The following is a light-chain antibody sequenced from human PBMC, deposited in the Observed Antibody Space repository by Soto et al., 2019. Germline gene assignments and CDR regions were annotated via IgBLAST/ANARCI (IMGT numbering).Light chain of an antibody. CDR1: QTLSTNS. J-gene: IGKJ3*01. V-gene: IGKV3-20*01. CDR3: QQYDASPLT. Sequence: EIVLTKSPGTLSLSPGERATLSCRASQTLSTNSLAWYQQRLGQTPRLLIYAASTRDTDIPDRFNGSGSGTDFALTISRLEPEDFALYYCQQYDASPLTFGPGTKVDVK. CDR2: AAS.